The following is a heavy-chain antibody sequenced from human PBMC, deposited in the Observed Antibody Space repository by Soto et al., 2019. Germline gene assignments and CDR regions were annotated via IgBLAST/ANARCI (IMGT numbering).Heavy chain of an antibody. V-gene: IGHV3-30-3*01. D-gene: IGHD6-13*01. Sequence: GGSLRLSCAASGFTFSSYAMHWVRQAPGKGLEWVAVISYDGSNKYYADSVKGRFTISRDNSKNTLYLQMNSLRAEDTAVYYCARDRHYSSTTNSYLDYWGQGTLVTVSS. J-gene: IGHJ4*02. CDR3: ARDRHYSSTTNSYLDY. CDR1: GFTFSSYA. CDR2: ISYDGSNK.